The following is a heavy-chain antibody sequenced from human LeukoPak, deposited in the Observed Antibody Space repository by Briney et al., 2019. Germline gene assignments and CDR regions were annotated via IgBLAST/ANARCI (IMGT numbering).Heavy chain of an antibody. Sequence: GGSLRLSCAASGFTFRNYVIHWVRQAPGKGLEWVAVTSSDLNVKLYADSVKGRFTISRDNSRSTLYLQLNSLRPEDTAIYYCAREGYYGSGSPPSLYFDYWGQGTLVTVSS. V-gene: IGHV3-30-3*01. CDR3: AREGYYGSGSPPSLYFDY. CDR2: TSSDLNVK. J-gene: IGHJ4*02. CDR1: GFTFRNYV. D-gene: IGHD3-10*01.